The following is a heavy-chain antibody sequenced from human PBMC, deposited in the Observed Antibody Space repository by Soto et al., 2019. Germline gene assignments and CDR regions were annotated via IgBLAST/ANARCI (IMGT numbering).Heavy chain of an antibody. J-gene: IGHJ3*02. CDR2: ISAYNGNT. CDR3: ARSYIVVVSAAVGGDEAFDI. V-gene: IGHV1-18*04. CDR1: GYTFTSYG. Sequence: SVKVSCQASGYTFTSYGISWVRQAPVQGLEWMGWISAYNGNTNYSQKLHGRVTMTTDTSTSTAYMELRSLRSDDTTVYYWARSYIVVVSAAVGGDEAFDIWGQGTMVTV. D-gene: IGHD2-2*01.